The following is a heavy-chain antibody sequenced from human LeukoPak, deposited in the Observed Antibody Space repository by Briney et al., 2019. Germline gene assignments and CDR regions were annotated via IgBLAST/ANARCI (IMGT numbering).Heavy chain of an antibody. J-gene: IGHJ4*02. CDR3: ARVTTGGYHNC. CDR1: GGSISSCSYY. V-gene: IGHV4-61*02. Sequence: SQTLSLTCTVSGGSISSCSYYWSWIRQPAGKGLEWIGRIYTSGSTDYNPSLKSRVTISVDSSKNQFSLRLSSVAAEDTAVYYCARVTTGGYHNCWGQGTLVPVSS. D-gene: IGHD3-22*01. CDR2: IYTSGST.